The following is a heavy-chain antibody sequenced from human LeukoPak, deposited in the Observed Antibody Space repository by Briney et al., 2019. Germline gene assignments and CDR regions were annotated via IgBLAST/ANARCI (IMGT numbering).Heavy chain of an antibody. V-gene: IGHV1-18*01. CDR3: ARGARTDPIAVAGTGTGNFDY. J-gene: IGHJ4*02. CDR2: ISAYNGNT. D-gene: IGHD6-19*01. CDR1: GYTFTSYG. Sequence: ASVKVSCKASGYTFTSYGISWVRQAPGQGLEWMGWISAYNGNTNYAQKLQGRVTMTTDTSTSTAYMELRSLRSDDTAVYYCARGARTDPIAVAGTGTGNFDYWGQGTLVTVSS.